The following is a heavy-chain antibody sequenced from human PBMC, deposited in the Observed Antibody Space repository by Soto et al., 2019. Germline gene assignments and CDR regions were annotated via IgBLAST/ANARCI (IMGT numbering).Heavy chain of an antibody. J-gene: IGHJ5*02. V-gene: IGHV1-69*01. CDR1: GGTFSSYA. Sequence: QVPLVQSGAEVKKPGSSVTVSCKASGGTFSSYAIHWVRQAPGQGLEWMGGIIPMYGPAKYAQRFQGRVTITAEESTTTVYMELTSLTSQDTAVYYCARVTSMVRGVIENWFDPWGHGTLVTVSS. CDR2: IIPMYGPA. D-gene: IGHD3-10*01. CDR3: ARVTSMVRGVIENWFDP.